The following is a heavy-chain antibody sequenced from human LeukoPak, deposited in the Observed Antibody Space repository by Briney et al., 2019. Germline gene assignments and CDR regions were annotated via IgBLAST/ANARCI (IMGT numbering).Heavy chain of an antibody. J-gene: IGHJ4*02. CDR1: GGSFSGYY. Sequence: SETLSLTCAVYGGSFSGYYWSWIRQPPGKGLDWIGEINHSGSTNYNPSLKSRVTISVETSKNQFSLKLSSVTAADTAVYYCARRDGYNPHWGYWGQGTLVTVSS. V-gene: IGHV4-34*01. CDR2: INHSGST. D-gene: IGHD5-24*01. CDR3: ARRDGYNPHWGY.